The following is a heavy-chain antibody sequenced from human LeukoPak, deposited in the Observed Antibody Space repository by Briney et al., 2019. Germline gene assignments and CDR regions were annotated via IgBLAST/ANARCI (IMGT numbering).Heavy chain of an antibody. V-gene: IGHV3-30*03. CDR3: ARDSYGLDY. J-gene: IGHJ4*02. CDR1: GFTFSSYG. Sequence: PGGSLRLSCAASGFTFSSYGMHWVRQAPGKGLEWVAVISYDGDTEYYADSVKGRFTVSRDNFKNTLYLQMNSLRPEDTAMYYCARDSYGLDYWGQGTLVTVSS. CDR2: ISYDGDTE. D-gene: IGHD3-10*01.